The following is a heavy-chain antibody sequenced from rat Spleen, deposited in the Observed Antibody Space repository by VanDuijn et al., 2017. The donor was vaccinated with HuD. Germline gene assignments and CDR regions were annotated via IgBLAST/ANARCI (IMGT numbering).Heavy chain of an antibody. CDR3: ARQKKLPGYRGVMDA. V-gene: IGHV5-25*01. CDR1: GLTFSDYY. J-gene: IGHJ4*01. Sequence: EVQLVESGGGLVQPGMSLKLSCAASGLTFSDYYMAWVRQAQTKGLEWVASISPRGGSTYYRDSVKGRFTVSRDNAKSTLYLQMESLRSDDTATYYCARQKKLPGYRGVMDAWGQGVSVTLSS. D-gene: IGHD1-4*01. CDR2: ISPRGGST.